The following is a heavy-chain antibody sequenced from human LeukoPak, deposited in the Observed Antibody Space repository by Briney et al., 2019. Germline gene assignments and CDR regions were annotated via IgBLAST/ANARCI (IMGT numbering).Heavy chain of an antibody. D-gene: IGHD3-22*01. CDR1: GGSFSGYY. V-gene: IGHV4-34*01. CDR2: INHSGST. CDR3: ASSPPDYYDSSGYPYYFDY. J-gene: IGHJ4*02. Sequence: SETLSLTCAVYGGSFSGYYWSWIRQPPGKGLEWIGEINHSGSTNYNPSLKSRVTISVDTSKNQFSLRLSSVTAADTAVYYCASSPPDYYDSSGYPYYFDYWGQGTLVTVSS.